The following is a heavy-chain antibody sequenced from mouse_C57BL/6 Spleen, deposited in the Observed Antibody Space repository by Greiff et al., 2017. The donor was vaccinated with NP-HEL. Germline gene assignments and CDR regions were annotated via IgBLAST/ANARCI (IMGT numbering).Heavy chain of an antibody. J-gene: IGHJ1*03. Sequence: EVQRVESGEGLVKPGGSLKLSCAASGFTFSSYAMSWVRQTPEKRLEWVAYISSGGDYIYYADTVKGRFTISRDNARNTLYLQMSSLKSEDTAMYYCTRDNTTVARPWYFDVWGTGTTVTVSS. CDR1: GFTFSSYA. V-gene: IGHV5-9-1*02. CDR3: TRDNTTVARPWYFDV. D-gene: IGHD1-1*01. CDR2: ISSGGDYI.